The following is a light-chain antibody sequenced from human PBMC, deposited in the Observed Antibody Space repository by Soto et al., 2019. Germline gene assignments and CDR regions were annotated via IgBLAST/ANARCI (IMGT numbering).Light chain of an antibody. V-gene: IGLV2-23*02. CDR1: SSDVGSYNL. CDR3: CSYAGSSLKV. CDR2: EVS. J-gene: IGLJ3*02. Sequence: QSALTQPASVSGSPGQSITISCTGTSSDVGSYNLVSWYQQHPGKAPKLMIYEVSKRPSGVSNRFSGSKSGNTASLTISGRQAEDEADYYCCSYAGSSLKVFGGGTKLTVL.